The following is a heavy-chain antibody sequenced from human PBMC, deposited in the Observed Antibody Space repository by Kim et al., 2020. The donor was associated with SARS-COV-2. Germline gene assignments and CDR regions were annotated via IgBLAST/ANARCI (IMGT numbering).Heavy chain of an antibody. CDR2: IWYDGSNK. CDR1: GFTFSSYG. J-gene: IGHJ6*02. Sequence: GGSLRLSCAASGFTFSSYGMHWVRQAPGKGLEWVAFIWYDGSNKYYADSVKGRFTISRDNSKNTLYLQINSLRAEDTAVYYCAKEHSSSWGYYYGMDVWGQGTTVTVSS. V-gene: IGHV3-30*02. CDR3: AKEHSSSWGYYYGMDV. D-gene: IGHD6-13*01.